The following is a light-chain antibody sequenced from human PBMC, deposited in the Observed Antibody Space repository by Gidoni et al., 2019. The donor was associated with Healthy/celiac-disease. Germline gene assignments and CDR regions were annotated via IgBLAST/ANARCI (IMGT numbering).Light chain of an antibody. CDR2: DAS. V-gene: IGKV3-11*01. CDR3: QQRSNWPPP. CDR1: QSVSSY. J-gene: IGKJ3*01. Sequence: EIVLTQSPATLSLSPGERATLSCRASQSVSSYLAWYQQKPGQAPRLLIYDASNRATGIPARFSGSGSGTDFTLTISSLEPEDFAVYYCQQRSNWPPPFXPXTKVDIK.